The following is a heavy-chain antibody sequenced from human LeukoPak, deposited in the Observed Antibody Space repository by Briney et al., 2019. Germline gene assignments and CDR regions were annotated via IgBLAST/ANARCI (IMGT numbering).Heavy chain of an antibody. CDR2: ISYDGSNK. D-gene: IGHD3-10*01. CDR1: GFTFSSYA. CDR3: ANYGSVSYFAY. Sequence: PGGSLRLSCSASGFTFSSYAMHWVRQAPGKGLEWVALISYDGSNKYYADSVKGRFTISRDNSKNTLHLQMISLRAEDTAVYYCANYGSVSYFAYWGQGTLVTVSS. J-gene: IGHJ4*02. V-gene: IGHV3-30*04.